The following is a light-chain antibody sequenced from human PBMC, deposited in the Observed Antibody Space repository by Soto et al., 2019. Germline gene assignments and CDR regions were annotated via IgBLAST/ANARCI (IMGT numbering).Light chain of an antibody. CDR1: QSIRTN. CDR2: DAS. Sequence: EIMMTQSAATVSVSPGERATLSCRASQSIRTNVAWYQQKPGQALRLLIYDASTRATGLSSRFSGSGSGTEFTLTISSLQSEDVAIYYCQQYNDWPPLTFGGGTRLEI. J-gene: IGKJ4*01. V-gene: IGKV3-15*01. CDR3: QQYNDWPPLT.